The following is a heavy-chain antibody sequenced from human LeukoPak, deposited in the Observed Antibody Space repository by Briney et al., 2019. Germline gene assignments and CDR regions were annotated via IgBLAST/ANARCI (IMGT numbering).Heavy chain of an antibody. D-gene: IGHD2-2*01. J-gene: IGHJ5*02. Sequence: SVKVSCKASGGTFNNYAISWVRQAPGQGLEWMGGIIPISDTANDAQKFKGRVTITADKSTSTVYMELSSLRSEDTAVYYCARLVPAAPRNWFDPWGQGTLVTVSS. V-gene: IGHV1-69*06. CDR3: ARLVPAAPRNWFDP. CDR1: GGTFNNYA. CDR2: IIPISDTA.